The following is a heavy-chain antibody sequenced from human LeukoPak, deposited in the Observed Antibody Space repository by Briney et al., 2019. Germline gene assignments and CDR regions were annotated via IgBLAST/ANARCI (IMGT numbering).Heavy chain of an antibody. D-gene: IGHD3-22*01. V-gene: IGHV4-59*07. Sequence: SDTLSLTCTVSDGPIRTYYWTWLRQPPGKGLECIGFSHYSGSTNYNPSLKSRVTISVDTSKNQFSLKLNSVTGADTAVYYCARAPRGESDAASGFYGVDVWGQGTTDTVSS. CDR1: DGPIRTYY. CDR2: SHYSGST. CDR3: ARAPRGESDAASGFYGVDV. J-gene: IGHJ6*02.